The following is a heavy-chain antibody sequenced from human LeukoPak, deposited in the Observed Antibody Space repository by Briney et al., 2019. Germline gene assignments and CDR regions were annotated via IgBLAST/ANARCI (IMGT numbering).Heavy chain of an antibody. J-gene: IGHJ3*02. V-gene: IGHV1-18*01. CDR1: GYTFTSYG. D-gene: IGHD5-24*01. CDR3: ASPQMATISPDAFDI. Sequence: ASVKVSCKASGYTFTSYGISWVRQAPGQGLEWMGWISAYNGNTNYAQKLQGRVTMTTDTSTSTAYMELRSLRSDDTAVYYCASPQMATISPDAFDIWGQGTMVTVSS. CDR2: ISAYNGNT.